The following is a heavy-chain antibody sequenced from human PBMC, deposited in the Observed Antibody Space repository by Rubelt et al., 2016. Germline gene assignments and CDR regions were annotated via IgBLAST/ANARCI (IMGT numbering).Heavy chain of an antibody. Sequence: QVQLQESGPGLVKPSETLSLTCTVSGGSISSYYWSWIRQPPGKGLEWIGYIYYSGSTNYNPSLKSRVTISVDTSKTQFSLKLSSVTAADTAVSYCARRQVGDGYNFDYWGQGTLVTVSS. D-gene: IGHD5-24*01. V-gene: IGHV4-59*08. CDR3: ARRQVGDGYNFDY. CDR1: GGSISSYY. J-gene: IGHJ4*02. CDR2: IYYSGST.